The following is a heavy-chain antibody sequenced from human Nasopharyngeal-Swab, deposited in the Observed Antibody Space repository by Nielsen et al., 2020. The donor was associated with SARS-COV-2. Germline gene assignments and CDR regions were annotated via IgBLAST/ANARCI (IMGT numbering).Heavy chain of an antibody. V-gene: IGHV3-11*04. CDR3: ARDLNCSGGSCYYYGMDV. Sequence: GASLKISCAASGFTFSDYYMSWIRQAPGKGLEWVSYISSSGSTIYYADSVKGRFTISRDNAKNSLYLQMNSLRAEDTAVYYCARDLNCSGGSCYYYGMDVWGQGTTVTVSS. CDR1: GFTFSDYY. J-gene: IGHJ6*02. CDR2: ISSSGSTI. D-gene: IGHD2-15*01.